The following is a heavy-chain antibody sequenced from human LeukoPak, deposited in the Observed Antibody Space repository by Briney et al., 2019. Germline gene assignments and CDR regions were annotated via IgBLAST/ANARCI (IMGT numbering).Heavy chain of an antibody. J-gene: IGHJ4*02. Sequence: SETLSLTCTVSGGSISSYYWSWIRQPPGKGLVWIGYIYYSGSTNYNPSLKSRVTISVDTSKNQFSLKLSSVTAADTAVYYCARTRNYYYDFDYCGQGTLVTVSS. CDR3: ARTRNYYYDFDY. D-gene: IGHD3-22*01. V-gene: IGHV4-59*01. CDR1: GGSISSYY. CDR2: IYYSGST.